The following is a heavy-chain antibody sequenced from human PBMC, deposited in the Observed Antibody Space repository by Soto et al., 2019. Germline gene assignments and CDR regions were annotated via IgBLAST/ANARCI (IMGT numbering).Heavy chain of an antibody. V-gene: IGHV4-34*01. CDR1: GGSFSGHY. CDR2: INQSGST. D-gene: IGHD2-8*02. J-gene: IGHJ4*02. CDR3: ARDKITGLFDY. Sequence: ADLLTLTVAVYGGSFSGHYLSWIHQPPGTGLEWIGEINQSGSTNYNPSLKSRVTISVDTSKNQFSLKLTSVTAADTAVYYCARDKITGLFDYWGQETLVTVSS.